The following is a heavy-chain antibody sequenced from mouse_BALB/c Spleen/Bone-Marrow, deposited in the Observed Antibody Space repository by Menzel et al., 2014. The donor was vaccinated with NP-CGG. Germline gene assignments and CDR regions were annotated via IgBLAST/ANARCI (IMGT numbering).Heavy chain of an antibody. CDR3: ARRNGNFRYYAMDY. J-gene: IGHJ4*01. CDR2: IWSGGST. V-gene: IGHV2-2*01. CDR1: GFSLTTYD. D-gene: IGHD2-1*01. Sequence: QVHVKQSGPGLVQPSQSLSITCTVSGFSLTTYDVVWVRQSPGKGLEWLGVIWSGGSTDYNAAFISGLSINKDNSKSQVFFKMNNLQAYDTAIYYCARRNGNFRYYAMDYWGQGTSVTVSS.